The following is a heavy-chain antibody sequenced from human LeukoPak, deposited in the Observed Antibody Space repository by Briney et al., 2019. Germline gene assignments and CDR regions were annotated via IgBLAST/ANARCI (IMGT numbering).Heavy chain of an antibody. D-gene: IGHD6-13*01. Sequence: GGSLRLSCAVSGFTFSGFWMSWSRQAPGKGLEWVASIDLDGSEGYYADVVKGRFTISRDNAKNSLYLQINSLRAEDTAVYYCARDRTAAGWGQGALVTVSS. CDR3: ARDRTAAG. CDR1: GFTFSGFW. V-gene: IGHV3-7*03. CDR2: IDLDGSEG. J-gene: IGHJ4*02.